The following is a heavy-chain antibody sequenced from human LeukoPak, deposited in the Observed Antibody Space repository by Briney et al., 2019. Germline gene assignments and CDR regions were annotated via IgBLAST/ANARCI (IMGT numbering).Heavy chain of an antibody. CDR2: IYYSGST. CDR1: GGSISSGGYY. D-gene: IGHD3-22*01. Sequence: SETLSLTCTVSGGSISSGGYYWSWIRQHPGKGLEWIGYIYYSGSTYYNPSLKSRVTISVDTSKNQFSLKLSSVTAADTAVYYCARSDYYDSSGYFDYWGQGTLVTVSS. CDR3: ARSDYYDSSGYFDY. V-gene: IGHV4-31*03. J-gene: IGHJ4*02.